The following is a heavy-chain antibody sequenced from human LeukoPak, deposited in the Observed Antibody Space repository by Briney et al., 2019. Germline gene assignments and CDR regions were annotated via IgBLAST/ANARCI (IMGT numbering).Heavy chain of an antibody. CDR1: GFTFSSYA. J-gene: IGHJ4*02. CDR3: AKEKIITIFGVEPNFDY. V-gene: IGHV3-23*01. Sequence: GGSLRLSCAASGFTFSSYAMSWVRQAPGKGLEWVSAISGSGGSTYYADSVKGRYTISRDNSKNTLYLQMNSLRAEDTAVYYCAKEKIITIFGVEPNFDYWGQGTLVTVSS. D-gene: IGHD3-3*01. CDR2: ISGSGGST.